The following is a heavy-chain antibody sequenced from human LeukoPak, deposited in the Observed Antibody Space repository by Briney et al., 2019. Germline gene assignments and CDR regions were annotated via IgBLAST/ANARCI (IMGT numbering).Heavy chain of an antibody. Sequence: QSGGSLRLSCAASGITVTSDYMSWVRQAPGKGLEWVSVIYSGDNTYYADSVKGRFTLSRDNSKNMVYLQMNSLRAEDTAVYYCARGAITAARPLDYWGQGTLVTVSS. D-gene: IGHD6-6*01. CDR2: IYSGDNT. CDR3: ARGAITAARPLDY. J-gene: IGHJ4*02. CDR1: GITVTSDY. V-gene: IGHV3-53*01.